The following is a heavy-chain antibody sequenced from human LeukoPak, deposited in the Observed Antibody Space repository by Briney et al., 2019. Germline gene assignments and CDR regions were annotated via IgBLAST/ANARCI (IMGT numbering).Heavy chain of an antibody. V-gene: IGHV3-23*01. Sequence: GGSLRLSCADSGFTFSGYAMSWVRQAPGKGLEWVSNITNSGDSTYYADSVKGRFIISRDNSKNTLSLQMYSLRVEDTAVYYCAKGLGGFDKWGQGTMVIVSS. CDR1: GFTFSGYA. CDR3: AKGLGGFDK. J-gene: IGHJ3*02. CDR2: ITNSGDST. D-gene: IGHD2-15*01.